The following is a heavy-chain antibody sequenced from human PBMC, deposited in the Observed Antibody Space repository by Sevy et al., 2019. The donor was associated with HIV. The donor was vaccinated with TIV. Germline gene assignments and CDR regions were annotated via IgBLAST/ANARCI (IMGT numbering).Heavy chain of an antibody. J-gene: IGHJ4*02. V-gene: IGHV3-30-3*01. D-gene: IGHD2-2*01. CDR3: AREYPLYRFIPAAAMQAYFDY. CDR2: ISYDGSNK. CDR1: GFTFSSYA. Sequence: GGSLRLSCAASGFTFSSYAMHWVRQAPGKGLEWVAVISYDGSNKYYADSVKGRFTISRDNSKNTLYLQMNSLRAEDTAVYYCAREYPLYRFIPAAAMQAYFDYWGQGTLVTVSS.